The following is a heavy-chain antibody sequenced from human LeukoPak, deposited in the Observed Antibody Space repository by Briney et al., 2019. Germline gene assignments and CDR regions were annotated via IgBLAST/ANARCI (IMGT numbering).Heavy chain of an antibody. CDR3: ARMEGYGYSDY. D-gene: IGHD2-21*01. CDR2: IIPFFPAT. J-gene: IGHJ4*02. CDR1: GGTISSHA. V-gene: IGHV1-69*13. Sequence: ASVKVSCKASGGTISSHAINWVRQAPGQGLEWMGGIIPFFPATNYAQKFQGRVTITADESTSTVYMELSSLRSEDTAVYYCARMEGYGYSDYWGQGTLVTVSS.